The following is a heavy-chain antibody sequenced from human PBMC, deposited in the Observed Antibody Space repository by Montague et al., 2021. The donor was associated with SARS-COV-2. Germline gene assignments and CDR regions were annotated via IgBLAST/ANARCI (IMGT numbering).Heavy chain of an antibody. D-gene: IGHD3-10*01. CDR2: IYPSGDT. V-gene: IGHV4-4*07. J-gene: IGHJ4*02. CDR3: ASSYGSGYYGFDY. CDR1: AGSINNYY. Sequence: SETLSLTCTVSAGSINNYYWGWIRQSAGKGLEWIGRIYPSGDTNYNPSLKSRVTVSVDTSKSQFSLNLNSLTVADTAVYYCASSYGSGYYGFDYWGQGIPVTVSS.